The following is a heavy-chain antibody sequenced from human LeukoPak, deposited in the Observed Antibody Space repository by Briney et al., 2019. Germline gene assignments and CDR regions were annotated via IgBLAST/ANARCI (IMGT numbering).Heavy chain of an antibody. V-gene: IGHV4-4*07. CDR2: IYSSGT. D-gene: IGHD3-10*01. J-gene: IGHJ5*02. CDR3: ARDSGTTGEVKFDP. Sequence: SETLSLTCTVSGGSISSNYLSWIRQPAGKGLEWIGRIYSSGTNYNPSLKSRVTMSADTSRSQVSLTLSSVTAADTAVYYCARDSGTTGEVKFDPWGQGTLVTVSS. CDR1: GGSISSNY.